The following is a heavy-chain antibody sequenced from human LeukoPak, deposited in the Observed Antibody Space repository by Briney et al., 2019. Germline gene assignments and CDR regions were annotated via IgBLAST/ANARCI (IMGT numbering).Heavy chain of an antibody. CDR2: IYHSGST. Sequence: PSETLSLTCTVSGGSISSGNYYWGWIRQPPGKGLEWIGSIYHSGSTYYNPSLRSRLTFSVDMSRNQISLRLSSVTAADTAVYYCARDLEELERPPFDYWGQGNLVTVSS. V-gene: IGHV4-39*07. CDR1: GGSISSGNYY. J-gene: IGHJ4*02. CDR3: ARDLEELERPPFDY. D-gene: IGHD1-1*01.